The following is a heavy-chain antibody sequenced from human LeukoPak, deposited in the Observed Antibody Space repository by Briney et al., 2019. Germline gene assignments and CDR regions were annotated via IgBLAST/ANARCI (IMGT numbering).Heavy chain of an antibody. D-gene: IGHD3-9*01. J-gene: IGHJ4*02. CDR2: ISSSGNTI. CDR3: ARGLGPDY. Sequence: LSGGSLRLSCAASGFTFSSYEMNWVRQAPGKGLEWVSYISSSGNTIYYADSVKGRFTISRDNAKNSLYLRMNSLRAEDTALYYCARGLGPDYWGQGTLVTVSS. V-gene: IGHV3-48*03. CDR1: GFTFSSYE.